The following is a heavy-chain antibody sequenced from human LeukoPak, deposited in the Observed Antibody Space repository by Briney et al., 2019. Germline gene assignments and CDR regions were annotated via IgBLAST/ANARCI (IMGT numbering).Heavy chain of an antibody. V-gene: IGHV4-34*01. CDR3: ASYYDSSGYYWELFDY. D-gene: IGHD3-22*01. CDR2: ISHGGST. CDR1: GGSFSDYS. Sequence: SETLSLTCAVYGGSFSDYSWSWIRQPPGKGLEWIGEISHGGSTKYNPSLQSRVTMSIDRSKSQFSLKLSSVTAADTAVYYCASYYDSSGYYWELFDYWGQGTLVTVSS. J-gene: IGHJ4*02.